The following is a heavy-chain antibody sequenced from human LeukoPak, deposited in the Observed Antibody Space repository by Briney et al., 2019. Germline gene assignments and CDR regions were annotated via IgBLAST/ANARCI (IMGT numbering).Heavy chain of an antibody. CDR1: GYTLTELS. D-gene: IGHD3-10*01. J-gene: IGHJ5*02. CDR2: FDPEEGEA. V-gene: IGHV1-24*01. Sequence: GASVKVSCKVSGYTLTELSMHWVRQAPGKGLEWMGGFDPEEGEAIYAQTFQGRVTMTEDTSTDTAYMELSSLRSGDTAVYYCASTRIPMLRDPFDPWGQGTLVTVSS. CDR3: ASTRIPMLRDPFDP.